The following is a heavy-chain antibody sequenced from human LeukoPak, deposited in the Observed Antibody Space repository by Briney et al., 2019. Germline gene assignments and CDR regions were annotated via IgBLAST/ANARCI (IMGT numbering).Heavy chain of an antibody. J-gene: IGHJ1*01. CDR2: IYTSGST. CDR1: GGSISSGNYY. D-gene: IGHD6-19*01. Sequence: SQTLSLTCTVSGGSISSGNYYWSWIRQPAGKGLEWIGRIYTSGSTNYSPSLKSRVTISVDTSKNQFSLKLSSVTAADTAVYYCARRGYSSGWYPGYFQHWGQGTLVTVSS. CDR3: ARRGYSSGWYPGYFQH. V-gene: IGHV4-61*02.